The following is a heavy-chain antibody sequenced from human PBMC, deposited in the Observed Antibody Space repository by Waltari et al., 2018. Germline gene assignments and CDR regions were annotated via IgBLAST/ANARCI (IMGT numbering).Heavy chain of an antibody. CDR3: ARAPRERGYSGYDWGGDFDY. Sequence: QVQLQESGPGLVKPSQTLSLTCTVSGGSISSGTYYWSWIRQPAGKGLEWIGYIYARGSSNSNPALRSRVTILVDTSKNQFSLKLSSVTAADTAVYYCARAPRERGYSGYDWGGDFDYWGQGTLVTVSS. CDR2: IYARGSS. J-gene: IGHJ4*02. V-gene: IGHV4-61*09. D-gene: IGHD5-12*01. CDR1: GGSISSGTYY.